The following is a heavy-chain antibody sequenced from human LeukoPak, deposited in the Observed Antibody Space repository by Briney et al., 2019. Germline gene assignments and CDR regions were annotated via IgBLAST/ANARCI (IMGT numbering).Heavy chain of an antibody. CDR2: IKQDGSEK. CDR3: ASHSYGYNH. V-gene: IGHV3-7*01. Sequence: GGSLRLSCAASGIIITSYWMSWVRQTPGKGLEWVANIKQDGSEKNYVDSVKGRFTIFRDNARNSLYLQMNSLRAEDAAVYYCASHSYGYNHWGQGTLVIVSS. CDR1: GIIITSYW. D-gene: IGHD3-16*01. J-gene: IGHJ5*02.